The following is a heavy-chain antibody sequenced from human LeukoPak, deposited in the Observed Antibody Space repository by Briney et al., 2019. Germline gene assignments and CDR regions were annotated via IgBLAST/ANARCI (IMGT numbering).Heavy chain of an antibody. CDR3: VKDLPSGGGVDY. V-gene: IGHV3-64D*06. D-gene: IGHD3-10*01. J-gene: IGHJ4*02. CDR2: ISRNGGRT. Sequence: GGSLRLSCSASGFTFSTYAMHWVRQAPGKGLEYVSAISRNGGRTYSADSVKGRFTISRDNSKNTLYLQMSSLRAEDTAVYYCVKDLPSGGGVDYWGQGTLVTVSS. CDR1: GFTFSTYA.